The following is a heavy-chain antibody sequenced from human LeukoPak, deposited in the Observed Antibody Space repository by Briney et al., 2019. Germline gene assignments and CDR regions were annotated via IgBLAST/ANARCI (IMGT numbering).Heavy chain of an antibody. V-gene: IGHV1-24*01. CDR3: ATRIAVAPYYFDY. D-gene: IGHD6-19*01. CDR2: FDPEDGET. CDR1: GYTLTELS. Sequence: ASVKVSCKVSGYTLTELSMHWVRQAPGEGLEWMGGFDPEDGETIYAQKFQGRVTMTEDTSTDTAYMELSSLRSEDTAVYYCATRIAVAPYYFDYWGQGTLVTVSS. J-gene: IGHJ4*02.